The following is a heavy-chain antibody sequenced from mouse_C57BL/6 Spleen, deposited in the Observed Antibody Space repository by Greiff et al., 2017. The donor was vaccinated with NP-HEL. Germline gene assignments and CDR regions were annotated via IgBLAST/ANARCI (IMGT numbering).Heavy chain of an antibody. CDR1: GFNIKDDY. D-gene: IGHD2-4*01. CDR3: TTGGDDYDGRAWFAY. CDR2: IDPENGDT. J-gene: IGHJ3*01. Sequence: VQLKESGAELVRPGASVKLSCTASGFNIKDDYMHWVKQRPEQGLEWIGWIDPENGDTEYASKFQGKAPITADKSSNTAYLQLSGLTSEDTAVYYGTTGGDDYDGRAWFAYWGQGTLVTVSA. V-gene: IGHV14-4*01.